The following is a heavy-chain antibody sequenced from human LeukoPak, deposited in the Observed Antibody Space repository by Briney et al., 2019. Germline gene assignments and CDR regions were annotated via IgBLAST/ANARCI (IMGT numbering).Heavy chain of an antibody. CDR2: INHSGST. CDR3: ASGDYYGSGSPYYFDY. V-gene: IGHV4-34*01. J-gene: IGHJ4*02. Sequence: PSETLSLTCAVYGGSFSGYYWSWIRQPPGKGLEWIGEINHSGSTNYNPSLKSRVTISVDTSKNQFSLKLSSVTAADTAVYYCASGDYYGSGSPYYFDYWGQGTLVTVPS. D-gene: IGHD3-10*01. CDR1: GGSFSGYY.